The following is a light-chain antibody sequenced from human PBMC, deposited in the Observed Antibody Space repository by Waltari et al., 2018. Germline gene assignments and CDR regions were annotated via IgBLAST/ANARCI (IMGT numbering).Light chain of an antibody. CDR3: QQGYTTPVT. J-gene: IGKJ5*01. Sequence: DIQMTQSPSSLSASVGDRVTITCRASQSIASYLNWYQQKPGKAPELLIYGASNLKSEVPSRFSSSGSGTDFTLTISSLQPEDFATYYCQQGYTTPVTFGQGTRLDIK. CDR1: QSIASY. CDR2: GAS. V-gene: IGKV1-39*01.